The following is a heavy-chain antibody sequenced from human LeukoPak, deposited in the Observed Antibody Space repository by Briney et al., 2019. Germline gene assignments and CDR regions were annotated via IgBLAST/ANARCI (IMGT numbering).Heavy chain of an antibody. J-gene: IGHJ3*02. D-gene: IGHD3-10*01. CDR3: ARSDYYGPGSHTLFDAFDI. V-gene: IGHV4-4*02. Sequence: PSGTLSLTCAVSGGSISSSNWWSWVRQPPGKGLEWIGEIYHSGSTNYNPSLKSRVTISVDKSKNQFSLKLSSVTAADTAVYYCARSDYYGPGSHTLFDAFDIWGQGTRVTVSS. CDR2: IYHSGST. CDR1: GGSISSSNW.